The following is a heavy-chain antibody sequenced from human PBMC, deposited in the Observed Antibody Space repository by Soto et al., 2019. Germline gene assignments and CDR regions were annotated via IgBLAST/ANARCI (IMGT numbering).Heavy chain of an antibody. D-gene: IGHD2-8*01. V-gene: IGHV1-69*13. CDR1: GCTFSTYA. Sequence: AALTLSYKATGCTFSTYAIIWVRQATGQGLEWMGGIIPIFGTANYAQKFQCRVTITADGSSTTAYMELSDLRSEDTAIYYRARDQGNNNVAFALWGQGTLVNVSS. J-gene: IGHJ3*01. CDR2: IIPIFGTA. CDR3: ARDQGNNNVAFAL.